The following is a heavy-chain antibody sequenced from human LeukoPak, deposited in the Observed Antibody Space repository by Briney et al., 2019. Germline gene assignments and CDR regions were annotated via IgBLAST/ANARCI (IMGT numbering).Heavy chain of an antibody. Sequence: ASVKVSCKVSGYTLTELSMHWVRQAPGKGLEWMGGFDPEDGETIYAQKFQDRVTMTEDTSTDAAYMELSSLRSGDTAVYYCATVPVPRAVAGFDYWGQGTLVTVSS. CDR1: GYTLTELS. J-gene: IGHJ4*02. CDR2: FDPEDGET. CDR3: ATVPVPRAVAGFDY. V-gene: IGHV1-24*01. D-gene: IGHD6-13*01.